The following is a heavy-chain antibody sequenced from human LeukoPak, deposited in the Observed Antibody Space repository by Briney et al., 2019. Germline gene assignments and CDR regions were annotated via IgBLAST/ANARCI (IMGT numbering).Heavy chain of an antibody. CDR2: IYSSGST. V-gene: IGHV4-4*07. CDR1: GGSINSFY. Sequence: SETLSLTCTVSGGSINSFYWTWIRQPAGKGLEWIGRIYSSGSTNFNPSLKSRVTISVDRSKNQFSLKLSSVTAADTAVYYCAREIRERYFDYWGQGTLVTVSS. CDR3: AREIRERYFDY. J-gene: IGHJ4*02.